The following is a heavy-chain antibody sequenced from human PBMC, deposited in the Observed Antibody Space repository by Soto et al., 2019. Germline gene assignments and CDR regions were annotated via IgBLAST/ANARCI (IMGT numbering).Heavy chain of an antibody. D-gene: IGHD3-10*01. CDR3: ARDRVRMDV. V-gene: IGHV1-46*01. Sequence: ASVKVSCKASGYTFTRYYINWVRQAPGQGLERMGVINPATGITNYAQNFEGRITMTRDTSTSTVYMELSSLRSDDTAVYYCARDRVRMDVWGHGTTVT. CDR2: INPATGIT. CDR1: GYTFTRYY. J-gene: IGHJ6*02.